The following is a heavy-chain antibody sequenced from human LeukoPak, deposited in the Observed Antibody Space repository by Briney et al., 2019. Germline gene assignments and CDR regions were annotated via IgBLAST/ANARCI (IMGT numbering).Heavy chain of an antibody. CDR1: GGSISSGGYY. CDR2: INHSGST. V-gene: IGHV4-39*07. CDR3: ASFAVAVAGTDY. Sequence: SETLSLTCTVSGGSISSGGYYWSWIRQPPGKGLEWIGEINHSGSTNYNPSLKSRVTISVDTSKNQFSLKLSSVTAADTAVYYCASFAVAVAGTDYWGQGTLVTVSS. D-gene: IGHD6-19*01. J-gene: IGHJ4*02.